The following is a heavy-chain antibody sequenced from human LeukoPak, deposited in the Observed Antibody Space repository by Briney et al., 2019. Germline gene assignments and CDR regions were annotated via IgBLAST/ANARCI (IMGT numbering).Heavy chain of an antibody. Sequence: ASVKVSCKVSGHPLRELSIHWVRQAPGKGLEWMGGFDPEQGETISAQKFQDRVTMTEGISTDTSYLHLNTLKSEDTAVYYCAREDPSGLDVFDLWGQGTLLIVS. CDR3: AREDPSGLDVFDL. CDR1: GHPLRELS. J-gene: IGHJ3*01. CDR2: FDPEQGET. V-gene: IGHV1-24*01. D-gene: IGHD5-12*01.